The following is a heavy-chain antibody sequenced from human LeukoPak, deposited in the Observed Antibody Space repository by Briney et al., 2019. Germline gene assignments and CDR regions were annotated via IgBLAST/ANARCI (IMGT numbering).Heavy chain of an antibody. CDR2: IKQNGSSK. CDR1: GFTFVDYG. CDR3: ARGGGYFPMDV. V-gene: IGHV3-7*04. J-gene: IGHJ6*03. Sequence: TGGSLRLSCAASGFTFVDYGMDWVRQAPGRGLEWVSNIKQNGSSKYYVDSVKGRFTISRENAKNSLYLQMNSLRAEDTAVYYCARGGGYFPMDVWGKGTTVTVSS. D-gene: IGHD3-22*01.